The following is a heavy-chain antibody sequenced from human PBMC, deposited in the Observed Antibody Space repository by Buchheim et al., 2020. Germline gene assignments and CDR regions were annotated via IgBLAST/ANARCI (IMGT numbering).Heavy chain of an antibody. V-gene: IGHV4-59*01. CDR1: GGSISSYY. D-gene: IGHD6-13*01. J-gene: IGHJ4*02. CDR2: IYYSGST. CDR3: ARWSFRGASSSWYTFDY. Sequence: QVQLQESGPGLVKPSETLSLTCTVSGGSISSYYWSWIRQPPGKGLEWIGYIYYSGSTNYNPSLKSRVTISVDTSKNQFSLKLSSVTAADTAVYYCARWSFRGASSSWYTFDYWGQGTL.